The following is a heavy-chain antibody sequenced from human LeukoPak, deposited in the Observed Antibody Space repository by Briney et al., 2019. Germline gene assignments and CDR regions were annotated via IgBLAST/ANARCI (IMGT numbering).Heavy chain of an antibody. CDR1: GGSISSYY. CDR3: AASSITIFGVVPYYYYYMDV. Sequence: SETLSLTCTVSGGSISSYYWSWIRQPPGKGLEWIGYIYYSGSTNYNPSLKSRVTISVDTSKNQFSLKLSSVTAADTAVYYCAASSITIFGVVPYYYYYMDVWGKGTTVTVPS. CDR2: IYYSGST. D-gene: IGHD3-3*01. J-gene: IGHJ6*03. V-gene: IGHV4-59*01.